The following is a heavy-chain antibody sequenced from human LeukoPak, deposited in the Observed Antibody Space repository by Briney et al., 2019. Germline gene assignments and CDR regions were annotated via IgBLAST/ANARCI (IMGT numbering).Heavy chain of an antibody. CDR1: GDSISTYY. J-gene: IGHJ4*02. CDR2: IYYSGST. Sequence: SETLSLTCTVSGDSISTYYWSWIRQPPGKGLEWIGYIYYSGSTNYNPSLKSRVTISVDTSKNQFSLKLSSVTAADTAVYYCARVTSYYDTRDYWGQGTLVTVSS. CDR3: ARVTSYYDTRDY. D-gene: IGHD3-22*01. V-gene: IGHV4-59*01.